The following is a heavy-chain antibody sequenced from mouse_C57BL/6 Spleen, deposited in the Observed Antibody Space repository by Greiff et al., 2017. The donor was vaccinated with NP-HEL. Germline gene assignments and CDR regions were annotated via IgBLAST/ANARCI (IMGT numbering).Heavy chain of an antibody. CDR2: IYPGDGDT. J-gene: IGHJ3*01. D-gene: IGHD2-4*01. CDR1: GYAFSSYW. CDR3: ARGAPMYDYCFAY. V-gene: IGHV1-80*01. Sequence: VQLQQSGAELVKPGASVKISCKASGYAFSSYWMNWVKQRPGKGLEWIGQIYPGDGDTNYNGKFKGKATLTADKSSSTAYMQLSSLTSEDSAVYFCARGAPMYDYCFAYWGQGTLVTVSA.